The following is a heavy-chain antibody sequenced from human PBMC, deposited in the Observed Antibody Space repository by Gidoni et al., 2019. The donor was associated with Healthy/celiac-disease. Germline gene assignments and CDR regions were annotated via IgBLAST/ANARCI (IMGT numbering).Heavy chain of an antibody. J-gene: IGHJ4*02. CDR2: IYSGGST. Sequence: EVQLVESGGGLIQPGGSLRLSCAASGFTVSGNYMSWVRQAPGKGLEWVSVIYSGGSTYYADSWKGRFTISRDNSKNTLYLQMNSLRAEDTAVYYCARGPWVDFWSGYYSYWGQGTLVTVSS. V-gene: IGHV3-53*01. CDR3: ARGPWVDFWSGYYSY. D-gene: IGHD3-3*01. CDR1: GFTVSGNY.